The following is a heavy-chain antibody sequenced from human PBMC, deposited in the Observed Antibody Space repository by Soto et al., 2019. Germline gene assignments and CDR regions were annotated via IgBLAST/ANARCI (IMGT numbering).Heavy chain of an antibody. V-gene: IGHV4-4*07. CDR2: IYSSGNT. CDR1: GGTISGYY. Sequence: QVHLQESGPGLVKPSETLSLTCSVSGGTISGYYWTWIRQPAGKGLEWIGRIYSSGNTKYNPSLQSRVTLSLGTFNNQFSLILTSVTAADTAVYYCARGQRFSNWFDPWGQGTLVTVSS. CDR3: ARGQRFSNWFDP. D-gene: IGHD3-3*01. J-gene: IGHJ5*02.